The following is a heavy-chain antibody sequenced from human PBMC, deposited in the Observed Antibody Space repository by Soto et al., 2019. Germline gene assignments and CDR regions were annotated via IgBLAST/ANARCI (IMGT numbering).Heavy chain of an antibody. CDR2: IYPGDSDT. J-gene: IGHJ6*02. D-gene: IGHD6-6*01. CDR1: GYSFTSYW. Sequence: GESLKSSGKGSGYSFTSYWIGWVRQMPGKGLEWMGIIYPGDSDTRYSPSFQGQVTISADKPISTAYLQWSSLKASDTAMYYCARRRYVARSLWGGDSSYGMHFPGQAPTLTVSS. V-gene: IGHV5-51*01. CDR3: ARRRYVARSLWGGDSSYGMHF.